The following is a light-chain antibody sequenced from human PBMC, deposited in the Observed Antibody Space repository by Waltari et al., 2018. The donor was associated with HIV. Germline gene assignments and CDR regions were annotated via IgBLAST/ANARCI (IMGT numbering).Light chain of an antibody. J-gene: IGLJ3*02. CDR3: SSYTSSSLGV. Sequence: QSALTQPASVSGSPGQSITISCTGTSSDVGGYNYVSWYQQHPGKAPKLMIYEVSNRSSGDANRFSGSKSGNTASLTISGLQAEDEADYYCSSYTSSSLGVFGGGTKLTVL. V-gene: IGLV2-14*01. CDR1: SSDVGGYNY. CDR2: EVS.